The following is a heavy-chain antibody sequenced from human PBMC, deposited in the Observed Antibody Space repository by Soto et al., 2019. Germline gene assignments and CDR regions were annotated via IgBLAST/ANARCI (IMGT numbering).Heavy chain of an antibody. J-gene: IGHJ4*02. V-gene: IGHV1-18*01. CDR1: GYTFTSYG. D-gene: IGHD3-22*01. Sequence: GASVKVSCKASGYTFTSYGIGWVRQAPGQGLEWMGWISAYNGNTNYAQKLQGRVTMTTDTSTSTAYMELRSLRSDDTAVYYCARGPDYYDSSGYVDYWGQGTLVTVSS. CDR2: ISAYNGNT. CDR3: ARGPDYYDSSGYVDY.